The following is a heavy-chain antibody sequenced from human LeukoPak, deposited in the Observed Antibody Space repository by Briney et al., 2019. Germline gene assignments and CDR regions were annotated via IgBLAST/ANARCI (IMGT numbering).Heavy chain of an antibody. J-gene: IGHJ4*02. V-gene: IGHV3-30*18. Sequence: PGGSLRLSCAASGFTFSSYGMHWVRQAPGKGLEWVAVISYDGSNKYYAGSVKGRFTISRDNSKNTLYLQMNSLRAEDTAVYYCAKGLTPTYYYDSSGYRGPFDYWGQGTLVTVSS. CDR1: GFTFSSYG. D-gene: IGHD3-22*01. CDR3: AKGLTPTYYYDSSGYRGPFDY. CDR2: ISYDGSNK.